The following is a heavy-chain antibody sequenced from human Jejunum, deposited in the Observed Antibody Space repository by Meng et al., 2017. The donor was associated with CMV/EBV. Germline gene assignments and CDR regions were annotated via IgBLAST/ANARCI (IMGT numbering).Heavy chain of an antibody. D-gene: IGHD2/OR15-2a*01. J-gene: IGHJ4*02. CDR3: ARGRGNQPLFDF. CDR1: GGSFSTYT. V-gene: IGHV1-69*10. CDR2: LIPVLNKA. Sequence: QVQCVQIGAEVKNPWSPWKVACKTSGGSFSTYTFSGVRHAHGQGLEWMGGLIPVLNKAKSAPRFQDRVTFTADETTTTAYMELSSLTFEDTAVYFCARGRGNQPLFDFWGQGTLVTVSS.